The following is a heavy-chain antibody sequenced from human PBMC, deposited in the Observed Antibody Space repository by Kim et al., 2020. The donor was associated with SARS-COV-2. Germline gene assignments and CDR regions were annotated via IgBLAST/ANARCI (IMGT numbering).Heavy chain of an antibody. D-gene: IGHD1-1*01. Sequence: SVKFSCKASGGTFSKHVLSWVRQAPGQGLEWMGGIIPIFDKANYAEKFQGRVTITADESTSTAYMELSSLRHDDSAVYYCATVSRNDAYFQYWGQGTLVTVSS. CDR2: IIPIFDKA. V-gene: IGHV1-69*13. CDR1: GGTFSKHV. J-gene: IGHJ1*01. CDR3: ATVSRNDAYFQY.